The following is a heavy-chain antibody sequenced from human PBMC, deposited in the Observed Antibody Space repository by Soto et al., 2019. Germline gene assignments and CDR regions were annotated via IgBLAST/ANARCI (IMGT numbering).Heavy chain of an antibody. D-gene: IGHD2-2*01. V-gene: IGHV1-69*02. Sequence: QVQLVQSGAEVKKPGSSVKVSCKASGGTFSSYTISWVRQAPGQGLEWMGRIIPILGIINYAQKFQGRVTITEDKSTSTAYMELSSLRSEDTAVYYCARGGCSSTSCPDGYYYYYMDVWGKGTTVTVSS. J-gene: IGHJ6*03. CDR3: ARGGCSSTSCPDGYYYYYMDV. CDR1: GGTFSSYT. CDR2: IIPILGII.